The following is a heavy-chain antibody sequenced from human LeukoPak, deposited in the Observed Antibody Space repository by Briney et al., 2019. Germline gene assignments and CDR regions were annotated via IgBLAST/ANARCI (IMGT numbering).Heavy chain of an antibody. CDR1: GFTFDDYA. CDR3: AKGYSYGISYYFDY. V-gene: IGHV3-9*03. CDR2: ISWNSGSI. J-gene: IGHJ4*02. D-gene: IGHD5-18*01. Sequence: PGRSLRLSCAASGFTFDDYAMHWVRQAPGKGLEWVSGISWNSGSIGYADSVKGRFTISRDSAKNSLYLQMNSLRAEDIALYYCAKGYSYGISYYFDYWGQGTLVTVSS.